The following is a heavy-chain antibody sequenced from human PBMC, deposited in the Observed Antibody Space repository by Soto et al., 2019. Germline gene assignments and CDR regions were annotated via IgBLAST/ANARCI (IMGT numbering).Heavy chain of an antibody. CDR1: GYTFTSYD. V-gene: IGHV1-8*01. D-gene: IGHD2-15*01. CDR2: MNPNSGNT. Sequence: ASVKVSCKASGYTFTSYDINWVRQATGQGLEWMGWMNPNSGNTGYAQKFQGRVTMTRNTSISTAYMELSSLRSEDTAVYYCARVGRIGHCSGGSCYISYWGQGTLVTVSS. CDR3: ARVGRIGHCSGGSCYISY. J-gene: IGHJ4*02.